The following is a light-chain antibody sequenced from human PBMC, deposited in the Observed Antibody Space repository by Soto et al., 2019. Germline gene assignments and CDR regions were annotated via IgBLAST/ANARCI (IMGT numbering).Light chain of an antibody. CDR2: AAS. V-gene: IGKV1-27*01. CDR3: QKYSSVPV. Sequence: DIPMTQSPSSLSASVGDRVTITCRASPGINNYVAWYQQKPGKPPKLLIYAASTLQSGVPSRFSGSGSGTDFTITINSLQPEDVATYSCQKYSSVPVFGPGTKVDIK. CDR1: PGINNY. J-gene: IGKJ3*01.